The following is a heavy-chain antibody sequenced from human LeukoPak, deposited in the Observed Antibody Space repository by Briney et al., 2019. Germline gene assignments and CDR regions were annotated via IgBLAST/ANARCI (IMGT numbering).Heavy chain of an antibody. V-gene: IGHV1-18*01. J-gene: IGHJ4*02. Sequence: ASVKVSCKASGYTFTSNGTSWVRQAPGQGLEWMGWISAYNGNTNYAQKLQGRVTMTTDTSTTTAYMELRSLRSDDTAVYYCARDYSGGTAMVHRFDYWGQGTLVTVSS. D-gene: IGHD5-18*01. CDR1: GYTFTSNG. CDR3: ARDYSGGTAMVHRFDY. CDR2: ISAYNGNT.